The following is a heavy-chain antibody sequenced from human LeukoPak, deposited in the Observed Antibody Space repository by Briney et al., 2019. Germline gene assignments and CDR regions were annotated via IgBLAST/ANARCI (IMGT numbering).Heavy chain of an antibody. CDR3: ANNYYDSSGYPNLPDA. D-gene: IGHD3-22*01. V-gene: IGHV3-23*01. Sequence: GGSLRLSCAASGFTFSSYALSWVRQAPGKGLEWVSAISGGGGSTYYADSVKGRFTISRDNSKNTLYLQMNSLRAEDTAVYYCANNYYDSSGYPNLPDAWGQGTLVTVSS. J-gene: IGHJ4*02. CDR1: GFTFSSYA. CDR2: ISGGGGST.